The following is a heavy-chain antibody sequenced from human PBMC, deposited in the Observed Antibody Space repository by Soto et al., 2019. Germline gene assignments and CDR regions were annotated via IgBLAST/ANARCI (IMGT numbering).Heavy chain of an antibody. J-gene: IGHJ6*02. Sequence: QVQVVESGGGVVQPGTSLRLSCAASGFTFSVSAIHWVRQAPGKGLEWVAVISSDGSHQYYADSVRGRFTISRDNPKNTLYLLMNSLRAEDTAVYYCARPYCRSTRCYLYYYGMDVWGPGTTVTVSS. CDR1: GFTFSVSA. V-gene: IGHV3-30-3*01. CDR2: ISSDGSHQ. D-gene: IGHD2-2*01. CDR3: ARPYCRSTRCYLYYYGMDV.